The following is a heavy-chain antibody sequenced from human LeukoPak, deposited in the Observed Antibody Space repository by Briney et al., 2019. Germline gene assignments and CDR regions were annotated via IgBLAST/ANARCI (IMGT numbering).Heavy chain of an antibody. J-gene: IGHJ3*02. CDR1: GFSISSYA. CDR2: VSHDGTYE. CDR3: AREVTTVTVKRAFDI. V-gene: IGHV3-30*04. D-gene: IGHD4-17*01. Sequence: PGRSLRLSSVASGFSISSYAMHWVRQAPGKGLEWVAVVSHDGTYEYYADSVKGRLTISRDISKNTLYLQMNSLRAEDTAVYYCAREVTTVTVKRAFDIWGQGTMVTVSS.